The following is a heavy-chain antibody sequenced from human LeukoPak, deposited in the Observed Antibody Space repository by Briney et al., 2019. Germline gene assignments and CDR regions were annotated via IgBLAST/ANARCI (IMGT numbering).Heavy chain of an antibody. D-gene: IGHD6-13*01. Sequence: SQTLSLTCSVSGGSISGGGYYWIWVPPAPGQGLEWIGFIYGYAYTSYNPSLKSRVTISVDTSMNQFSLNLSSVTAADTAFYYCARGDLAISGAGQYYFDHWGQGSLVTVSS. V-gene: IGHV4-30-2*01. CDR1: GGSISGGGYY. CDR2: IYGYAYT. J-gene: IGHJ4*02. CDR3: ARGDLAISGAGQYYFDH.